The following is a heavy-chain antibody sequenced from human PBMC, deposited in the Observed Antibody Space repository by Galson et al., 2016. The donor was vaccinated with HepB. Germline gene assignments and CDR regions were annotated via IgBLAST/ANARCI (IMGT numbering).Heavy chain of an antibody. D-gene: IGHD3-10*01. V-gene: IGHV3-23*01. CDR1: GFTFSSYD. CDR3: AKITMVQGGFYYYGMDV. J-gene: IGHJ6*02. Sequence: SLRLSCAASGFTFSSYDMSWVRQAPGKGLEWVSTISGSGGSTYYADSVKGRFTISRDNSKNTLYLQMNSLRAEDTAVYYCAKITMVQGGFYYYGMDVWGQGTTVTVSS. CDR2: ISGSGGST.